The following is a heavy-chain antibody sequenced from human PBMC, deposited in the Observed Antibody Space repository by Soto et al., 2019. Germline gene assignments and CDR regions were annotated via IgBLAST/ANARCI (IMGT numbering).Heavy chain of an antibody. CDR2: IYYSGST. CDR1: GGSISSGGYY. Sequence: TLSVTCTVSGGSISSGGYYWSRIRQHPGKGLEWIGYIYYSGSTYYNPSLKSRVTISVDTSKNQFSLKLSSVTAADTAVYYCARGYYDSSGYREGNYFDYWGQGTLVTVSS. CDR3: ARGYYDSSGYREGNYFDY. D-gene: IGHD3-22*01. V-gene: IGHV4-31*03. J-gene: IGHJ4*02.